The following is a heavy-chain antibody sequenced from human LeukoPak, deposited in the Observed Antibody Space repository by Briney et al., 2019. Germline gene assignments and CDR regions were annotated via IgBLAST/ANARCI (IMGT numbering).Heavy chain of an antibody. CDR1: GGSFSGYY. CDR3: ARGGYDSSGYRRRRANYYFGY. Sequence: PSETLSLTCAVYGGSFSGYYWSWIRQPPGKGLEWIGEINHSGSTNYNPSLKSRVTISVDTSKNQFSLKLSSVTAADTAVYYCARGGYDSSGYRRRRANYYFGYWGQGTLVTVSS. CDR2: INHSGST. J-gene: IGHJ4*02. D-gene: IGHD3-22*01. V-gene: IGHV4-34*01.